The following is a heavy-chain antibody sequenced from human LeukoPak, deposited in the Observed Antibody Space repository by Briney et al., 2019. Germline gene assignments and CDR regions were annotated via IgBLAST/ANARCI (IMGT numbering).Heavy chain of an antibody. Sequence: GGSLRLSCAASGFTFSSNAMTWVRQAPGKGLECVSAITGDGTTTYYADSVKGRFTISRDNSKNTLYLQMSSLRAEDTAVYYCAKGPRMTTVTTNAFDIWGQGTMVTVSS. J-gene: IGHJ3*02. V-gene: IGHV3-23*01. CDR2: ITGDGTTT. D-gene: IGHD4-17*01. CDR3: AKGPRMTTVTTNAFDI. CDR1: GFTFSSNA.